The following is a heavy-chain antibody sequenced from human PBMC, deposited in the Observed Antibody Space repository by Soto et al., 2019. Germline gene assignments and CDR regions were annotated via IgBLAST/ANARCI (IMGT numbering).Heavy chain of an antibody. CDR1: GGSFSGYY. D-gene: IGHD2-15*01. CDR2: INHSGST. J-gene: IGHJ6*03. V-gene: IGHV4-34*01. Sequence: SETLSLTCAVYGGSFSGYYWSWIRQPPGKGLEWIGEINHSGSTNYNPSLKSRVTISVDTSKNQFSLKLSSVTAADTAVYYCARRFGSLRYCSGGSCYSGKLSDYYYMDVWGKGTTVTVSS. CDR3: ARRFGSLRYCSGGSCYSGKLSDYYYMDV.